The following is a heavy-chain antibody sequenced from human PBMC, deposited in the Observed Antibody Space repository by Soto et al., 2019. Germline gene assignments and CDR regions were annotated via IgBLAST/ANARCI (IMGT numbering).Heavy chain of an antibody. CDR1: GFTVSSNY. J-gene: IGHJ5*02. D-gene: IGHD3-22*01. Sequence: EVQLVESGGGLVQPGGSLRLSCAASGFTVSSNYMSWVRQAPGKGLEWVSVIYSGGTTYYADSVKGRFTISRDISKNSLYLQMNSLRAEDTAVYYCARNGDSSDYRGWFDPWGQGTLVTVSS. V-gene: IGHV3-66*01. CDR3: ARNGDSSDYRGWFDP. CDR2: IYSGGTT.